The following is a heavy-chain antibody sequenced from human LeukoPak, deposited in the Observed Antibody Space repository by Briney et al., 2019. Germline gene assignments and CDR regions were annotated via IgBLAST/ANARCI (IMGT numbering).Heavy chain of an antibody. J-gene: IGHJ5*02. CDR2: IKQDGSEK. CDR3: ARVLREWLLFGWFDP. D-gene: IGHD3-3*01. Sequence: QPGGSLRLSCAASGFTFRSYWMRWVRQAPGKGLEWVANIKQDGSEKNYVDSVKGRFTISRDNAKNSLYLQINSLRVEDTAVYFCARVLREWLLFGWFDPWGQGTLVTVSS. V-gene: IGHV3-7*03. CDR1: GFTFRSYW.